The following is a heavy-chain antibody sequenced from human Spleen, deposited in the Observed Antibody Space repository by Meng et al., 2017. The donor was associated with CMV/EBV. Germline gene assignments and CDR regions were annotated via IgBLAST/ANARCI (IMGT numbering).Heavy chain of an antibody. CDR3: ASSFGYSDLWSGFSKPYYFDY. Sequence: SGPTLVKPTQTLTLTCTFSGFSVTTNKVGVGWIRQPPGKALEWLAVIYWNDDKRYSPSLKTRPTITKDTSKNQVVLTMTNMDPVDTATYYCASSFGYSDLWSGFSKPYYFDYWGQGTLVTVSS. V-gene: IGHV2-5*01. CDR2: IYWNDDK. J-gene: IGHJ4*02. D-gene: IGHD3-3*01. CDR1: GFSVTTNKVG.